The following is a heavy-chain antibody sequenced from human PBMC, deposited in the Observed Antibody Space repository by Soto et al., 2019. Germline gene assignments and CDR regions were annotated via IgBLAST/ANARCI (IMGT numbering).Heavy chain of an antibody. CDR1: GFTFSSYG. V-gene: IGHV3-30*18. CDR2: ISYDGSNK. D-gene: IGHD6-19*01. CDR3: AKDSGQWLVYPRGMDV. Sequence: GGSLRLSCAASGFTFSSYGMHWVRQAPGKGLEWVAVISYDGSNKYYADSVKGRFTISRDNSKNRLYLQMNSLRAEDTAVYYCAKDSGQWLVYPRGMDVWGQGTTVTVSS. J-gene: IGHJ6*02.